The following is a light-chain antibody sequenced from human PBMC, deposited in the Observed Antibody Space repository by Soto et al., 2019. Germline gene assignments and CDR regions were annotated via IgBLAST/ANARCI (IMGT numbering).Light chain of an antibody. V-gene: IGLV2-14*01. J-gene: IGLJ1*01. CDR2: EVS. CDR1: SSDVGGYNY. CDR3: SSYTSSSTYV. Sequence: QSALTQPASVSGSPGQSITIYCTGTSSDVGGYNYVSWYQQHPGKAPKLMIYEVSNRPSGVSNRFSGSKSGNTASLTISGLQAEDEADYYCSSYTSSSTYVFGTGTQLT.